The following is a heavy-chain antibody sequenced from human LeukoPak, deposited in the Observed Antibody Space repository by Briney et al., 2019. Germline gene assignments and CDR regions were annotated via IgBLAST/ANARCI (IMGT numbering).Heavy chain of an antibody. V-gene: IGHV3-30*02. CDR3: AKDPSAYYYDSSGYPTIDY. CDR2: IRYDGRNK. Sequence: GGSLRLSCAAPGFTFSSYGMHWVRQAPGKWLEWVAYIRYDGRNKYYADSVKGRFTMSRDNSKNTLYLQMNSLRAEDTAVYYCAKDPSAYYYDSSGYPTIDYWGQGTLVTVSS. J-gene: IGHJ4*02. CDR1: GFTFSSYG. D-gene: IGHD3-22*01.